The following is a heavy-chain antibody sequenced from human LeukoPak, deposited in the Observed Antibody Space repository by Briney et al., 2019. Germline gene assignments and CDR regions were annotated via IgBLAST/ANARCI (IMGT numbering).Heavy chain of an antibody. CDR2: ISSSGSTI. V-gene: IGHV3-48*03. CDR3: ARGIGNCSGGSCYSGDAFDI. J-gene: IGHJ3*02. D-gene: IGHD2-15*01. Sequence: GGCLRLSCAASGFTFSSYEMNWVRQAPGKGLEWVSYISSSGSTIYYADSVKGRFTISRDNAKNSLYLQMNSLRAEDTAVYYCARGIGNCSGGSCYSGDAFDIWAKGQWSPSLQ. CDR1: GFTFSSYE.